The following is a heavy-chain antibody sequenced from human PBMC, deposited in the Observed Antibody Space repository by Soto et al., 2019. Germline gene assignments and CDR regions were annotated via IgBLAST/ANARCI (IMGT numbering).Heavy chain of an antibody. CDR1: GFSFSSYS. Sequence: EVQLVESGGGLVQPGGSLRLSCAASGFSFSSYSMNWVRQAPGKGLEWVSYISSTSTTIYYADSVKGRFTISRDTAKNSLYLQMDSLKDEDTAVYYCARYGRRREPYGSGSPLRLDPWGQGTLVTVSS. CDR3: ARYGRRREPYGSGSPLRLDP. V-gene: IGHV3-48*02. CDR2: ISSTSTTI. J-gene: IGHJ5*02. D-gene: IGHD3-10*01.